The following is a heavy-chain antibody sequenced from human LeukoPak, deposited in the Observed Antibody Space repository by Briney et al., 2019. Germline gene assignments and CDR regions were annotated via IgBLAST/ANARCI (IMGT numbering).Heavy chain of an antibody. J-gene: IGHJ5*02. CDR1: GFTFSSYG. V-gene: IGHV3-30*18. CDR3: AKGVGGFNWFDP. Sequence: PGRSLRLSCAASGFTFSSYGMHWVRQAPGKGLEWVAVISYDGSNKYYADSVKGLFTISRDNSKNTLYLQMNSLRAEDTAVYYCAKGVGGFNWFDPWGQGTLVTVSS. CDR2: ISYDGSNK. D-gene: IGHD1-26*01.